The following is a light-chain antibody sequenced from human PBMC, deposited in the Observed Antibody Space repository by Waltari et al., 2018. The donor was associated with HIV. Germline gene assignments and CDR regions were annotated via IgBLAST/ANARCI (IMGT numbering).Light chain of an antibody. J-gene: IGKJ2*01. CDR1: QDISDY. CDR2: DAS. Sequence: IQMTQSPSSLSASLGDRVTITCQASQDISDYLNWYQQKPGKAPKLLIYDASNLETGVPSRFSGSGSGTDFTFTISSLQPEDIATYYCQQYDKVPLYTFGQGTKLEIK. CDR3: QQYDKVPLYT. V-gene: IGKV1-33*01.